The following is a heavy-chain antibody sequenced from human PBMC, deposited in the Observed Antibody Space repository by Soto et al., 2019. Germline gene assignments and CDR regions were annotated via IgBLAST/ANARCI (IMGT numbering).Heavy chain of an antibody. CDR2: INPKSGGT. CDR1: GYSFTDYH. V-gene: IGHV1-2*04. CDR3: ARGDSTDCSNGVCSFFYNHYMDV. J-gene: IGHJ6*03. Sequence: ASVKVSCKASGYSFTDYHIHWVRQAPGQGLEWLGRINPKSGGTSTAQKFQGWVTMTTDTSISTASMELTRLTSDDTAIYYCARGDSTDCSNGVCSFFYNHYMDVGG. D-gene: IGHD2-8*01.